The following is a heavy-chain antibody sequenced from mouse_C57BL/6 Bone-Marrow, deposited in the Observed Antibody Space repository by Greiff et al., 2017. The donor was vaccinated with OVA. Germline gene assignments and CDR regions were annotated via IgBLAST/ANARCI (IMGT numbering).Heavy chain of an antibody. Sequence: VQLVESGAELARPGASVKLSCKASGYTFTSYGISWVKQRTGQGLEWIGEIYPRSGNTYYNEKFKGKATLTADKSSSTAYMELRSLTSEDSAVYFCARERGSPFGYWGQGTTLTVSS. V-gene: IGHV1-81*01. CDR3: ARERGSPFGY. J-gene: IGHJ2*01. CDR1: GYTFTSYG. CDR2: IYPRSGNT.